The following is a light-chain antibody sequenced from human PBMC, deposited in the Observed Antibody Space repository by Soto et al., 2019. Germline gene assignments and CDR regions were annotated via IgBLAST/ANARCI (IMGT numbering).Light chain of an antibody. V-gene: IGKV1-5*01. CDR1: QSIGSW. CDR2: DAS. J-gene: IGKJ1*01. CDR3: LQYHSYRT. Sequence: DIQMTQSPSTLSASVGDRVTITCRASQSIGSWLAWYQQSPGKAPKLLISDASSLERGVPSRFSGSGSGTEFTLTISGLQPDDFATYYCLQYHSYRTFGQGTKVEIK.